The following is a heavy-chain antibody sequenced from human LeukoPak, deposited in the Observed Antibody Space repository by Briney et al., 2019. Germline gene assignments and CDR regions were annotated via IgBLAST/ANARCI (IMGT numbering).Heavy chain of an antibody. CDR1: GGSISSSSYY. Sequence: PSETLSLTCTVSGGSISSSSYYWGWIRQPPGKGLEWIGSIYYSGSTYYNPSLKSRVTISVDTSKNQFSLKLSSVTAADTAVYYCAREQYGAETDYWGQGTLVTVSS. CDR2: IYYSGST. CDR3: AREQYGAETDY. J-gene: IGHJ4*02. D-gene: IGHD4-17*01. V-gene: IGHV4-39*07.